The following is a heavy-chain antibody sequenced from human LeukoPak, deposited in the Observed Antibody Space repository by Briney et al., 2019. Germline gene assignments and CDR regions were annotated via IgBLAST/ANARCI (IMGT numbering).Heavy chain of an antibody. D-gene: IGHD3-16*01. V-gene: IGHV1-46*01. CDR1: GYTFTSYY. CDR2: IDPRGGNT. CDR3: VREEVGGTFDY. Sequence: GASVKVSCKASGYTFTSYYMHWVRQAPGQGLEWMRIIDPRGGNTDYAQTFQGRVSATRGSSTSTVYMELSGLRSEDTAVYYCVREEVGGTFDYWGLGTLVTVSS. J-gene: IGHJ4*02.